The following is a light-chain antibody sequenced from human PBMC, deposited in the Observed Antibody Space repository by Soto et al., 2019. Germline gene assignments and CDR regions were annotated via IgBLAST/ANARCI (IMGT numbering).Light chain of an antibody. Sequence: DIVMTQSPATLSVSPGERVTLCCRASQSISVYLAWYQQKPGQAPRLLIHTASTRATGIPPRFSGSGSGTEFTLTISSLQSEDFAVYYCQQYNNWPSITFGQGTRLEIK. CDR1: QSISVY. CDR2: TAS. J-gene: IGKJ5*01. V-gene: IGKV3-15*01. CDR3: QQYNNWPSIT.